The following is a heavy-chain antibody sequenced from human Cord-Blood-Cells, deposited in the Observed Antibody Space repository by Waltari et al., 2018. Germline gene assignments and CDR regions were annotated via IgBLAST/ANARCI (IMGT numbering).Heavy chain of an antibody. CDR3: ARRDCSSTSCYWYFDL. V-gene: IGHV4-34*01. J-gene: IGHJ2*01. D-gene: IGHD2-2*01. CDR2: INHSGST. Sequence: QVQLQQWGAGLLKPSETLSLTCAVYGGSFSGYYWSWICQPPGKGLEWIGEINHSGSTNYNPSLKSRVTISVDTSKNQFSLKLSSVTAADTAVYYCARRDCSSTSCYWYFDLWGRGTLVTVSS. CDR1: GGSFSGYY.